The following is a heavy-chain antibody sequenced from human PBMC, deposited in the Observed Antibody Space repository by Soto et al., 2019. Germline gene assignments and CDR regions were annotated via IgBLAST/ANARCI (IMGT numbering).Heavy chain of an antibody. J-gene: IGHJ6*02. CDR1: RFSVSDYA. CDR2: ISYDGSNK. CDR3: ARGEASSRGWSFTRYSYYGLDV. D-gene: IGHD6-19*01. Sequence: GGSLRLSCAASRFSVSDYAMYWVRQAPGKGLEYLTSISYDGSNKYYADSVTGRFTISRDNSRNTVFLQMDSLTAEDTGIYYCARGEASSRGWSFTRYSYYGLDVWGQGTTVTAP. V-gene: IGHV3-30-3*01.